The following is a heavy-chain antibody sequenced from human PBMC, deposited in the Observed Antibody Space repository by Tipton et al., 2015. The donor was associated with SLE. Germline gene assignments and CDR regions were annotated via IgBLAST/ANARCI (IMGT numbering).Heavy chain of an antibody. J-gene: IGHJ3*02. Sequence: TLSLTCTVSGGSVSSGCYYWIWLRQPPGMGLEWIGYIYYSGSTNYNPSLKSRVTISVVTSKNQFSLMLSSVTAADTAVYYCARARGRYSYGYDAFDIWGQGKMVTVSP. CDR3: ARARGRYSYGYDAFDI. D-gene: IGHD5-18*01. CDR1: GGSVSSGCYY. CDR2: IYYSGST. V-gene: IGHV4-61*01.